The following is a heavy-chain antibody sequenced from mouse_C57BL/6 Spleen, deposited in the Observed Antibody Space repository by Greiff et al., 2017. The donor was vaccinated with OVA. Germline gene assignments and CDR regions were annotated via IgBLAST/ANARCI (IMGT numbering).Heavy chain of an antibody. CDR1: GYAFSSSW. CDR2: IYPGDGDT. CDR3: ARARITTVVATYYFDD. J-gene: IGHJ2*01. Sequence: QVQLQQSGPELVKPGASVKISCKASGYAFSSSWMNWVKQRPGKGLEWIGRIYPGDGDTNYNGKFKGKATLTADKSSSTAYMQLSRLTSEDSAVYFCARARITTVVATYYFDDWGQGTTLTVSS. D-gene: IGHD1-1*01. V-gene: IGHV1-82*01.